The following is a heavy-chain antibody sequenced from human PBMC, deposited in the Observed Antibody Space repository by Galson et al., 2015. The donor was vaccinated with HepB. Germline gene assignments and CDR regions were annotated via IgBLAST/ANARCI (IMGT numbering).Heavy chain of an antibody. J-gene: IGHJ4*02. Sequence: SLRLSCAASGFTFSSYDMNWVRQAPGKGLEWVSYIDDTGTTIHYADSAKGRFTISRDNAENSLHLQMNSLRVEDTAVYFCATDGRGLLDFDYWGQGTLVTVSS. CDR1: GFTFSSYD. CDR3: ATDGRGLLDFDY. V-gene: IGHV3-48*03. CDR2: IDDTGTTI. D-gene: IGHD3-10*01.